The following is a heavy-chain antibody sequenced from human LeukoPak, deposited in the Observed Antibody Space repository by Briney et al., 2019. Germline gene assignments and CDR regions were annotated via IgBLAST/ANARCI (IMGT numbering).Heavy chain of an antibody. D-gene: IGHD2-15*01. CDR1: GYTFTSYD. J-gene: IGHJ3*02. CDR3: AVCRYCSGGSCYDTDAFDI. CDR2: MNPNSGNT. V-gene: IGHV1-8*01. Sequence: ASVKVSCKASGYTFTSYDINWVRQATGQGLEWMGWMNPNSGNTGYAQKFQGRVTMTRNTSISTAYMELSSLRSEDTAVYYCAVCRYCSGGSCYDTDAFDIWGQGTMVTVSS.